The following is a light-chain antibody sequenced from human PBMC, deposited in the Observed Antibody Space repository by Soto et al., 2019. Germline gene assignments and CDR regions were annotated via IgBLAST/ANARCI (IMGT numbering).Light chain of an antibody. J-gene: IGKJ1*01. CDR1: QSVRSN. Sequence: VLTQSPATLSLSPGERATLSCRASQSVRSNLAWYQQKPGQAPRLLMYDASTRATGIPDRFSGSGSGTDFTLTISRLEPEDFAVYYCQQYHNSLWTFGQGTKVDI. V-gene: IGKV3-20*01. CDR2: DAS. CDR3: QQYHNSLWT.